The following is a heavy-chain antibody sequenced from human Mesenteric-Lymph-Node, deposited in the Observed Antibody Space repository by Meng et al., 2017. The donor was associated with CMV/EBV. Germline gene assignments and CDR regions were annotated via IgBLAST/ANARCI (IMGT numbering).Heavy chain of an antibody. CDR1: GFIFNEYS. J-gene: IGHJ4*02. CDR3: VRSRQEDY. Sequence: GGSLRLSCAASGFIFNEYSMNWVRQAPGKGLEWISYISSSSSTIYSADSVKGRFTISRDNAKNSLYLQMNGLRAEDTAIYYCVRSRQEDYWGQGTLGTVSS. CDR2: ISSSSSTI. V-gene: IGHV3-48*04.